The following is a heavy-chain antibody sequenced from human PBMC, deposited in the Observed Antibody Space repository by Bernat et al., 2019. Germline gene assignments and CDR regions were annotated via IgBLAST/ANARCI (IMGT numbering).Heavy chain of an antibody. Sequence: QVQLQESGPGLVKPSETLSLTCTVSGGSISSYYWSWIRQPPGKGLEWIGYIYYSGSTNYNPSLKSRVTISVDTSKNQFSLKLSSVTAADTAVYYCARDHSSGWYQHNWFDPWGQGTLVTVSS. CDR2: IYYSGST. J-gene: IGHJ5*02. D-gene: IGHD6-19*01. CDR1: GGSISSYY. CDR3: ARDHSSGWYQHNWFDP. V-gene: IGHV4-59*01.